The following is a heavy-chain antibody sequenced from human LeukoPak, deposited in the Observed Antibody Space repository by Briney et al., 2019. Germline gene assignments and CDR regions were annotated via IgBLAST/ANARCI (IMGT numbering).Heavy chain of an antibody. Sequence: GGSLRLSCAASGFTFSSYGMHWVRQAPGKGLEWVAVISYDGSNKYYADSVKGRFTISRDNSKNTLYLQMNSLRAEDTAVYYCAKVGMTTVTSDAFDIWGQGTMATVSS. CDR1: GFTFSSYG. CDR2: ISYDGSNK. D-gene: IGHD4-17*01. V-gene: IGHV3-30*18. J-gene: IGHJ3*02. CDR3: AKVGMTTVTSDAFDI.